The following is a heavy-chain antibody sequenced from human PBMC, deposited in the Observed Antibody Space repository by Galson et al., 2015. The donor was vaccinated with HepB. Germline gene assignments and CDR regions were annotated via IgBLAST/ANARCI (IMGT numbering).Heavy chain of an antibody. D-gene: IGHD2-15*01. V-gene: IGHV3-11*01. J-gene: IGHJ4*02. Sequence: LRLSCAGSGFTFSDYYMSWIRQAPGKGLDWISYISSRANTIYYADSVKGRFTISRDNAKHSLYLQMNSLRAEDTAVYYCARFRCTGGTCREPLFDYWGQGTLVTVSS. CDR3: ARFRCTGGTCREPLFDY. CDR1: GFTFSDYY. CDR2: ISSRANTI.